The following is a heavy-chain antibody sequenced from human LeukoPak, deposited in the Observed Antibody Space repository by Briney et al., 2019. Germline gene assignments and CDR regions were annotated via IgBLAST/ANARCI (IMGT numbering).Heavy chain of an antibody. Sequence: ASVKVSCKASGYTFTSYYVHWVRQAPGQGLEWMGIINPSGGSTSYAQKFQGRVTMTRDTSTSTVYMELSSLRSEDTAVYYCARDPVGATPSGPWGQGTLVTVSS. J-gene: IGHJ5*02. D-gene: IGHD1-26*01. CDR1: GYTFTSYY. CDR2: INPSGGST. CDR3: ARDPVGATPSGP. V-gene: IGHV1-46*01.